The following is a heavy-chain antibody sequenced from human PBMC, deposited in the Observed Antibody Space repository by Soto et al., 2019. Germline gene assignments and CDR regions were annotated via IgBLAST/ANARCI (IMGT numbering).Heavy chain of an antibody. CDR3: ARAIRGVTVTSFDP. CDR2: IYYSGSP. Sequence: SATLDFTSTVSGGSISSYYWSWIRQPPGKGLEWIGYIYYSGSPNYSPSLESRVTISEDTSKNQFSLKLSSVTAADTAVYYCARAIRGVTVTSFDPWGQGTLVTGSS. CDR1: GGSISSYY. J-gene: IGHJ5*02. D-gene: IGHD4-4*01. V-gene: IGHV4-59*01.